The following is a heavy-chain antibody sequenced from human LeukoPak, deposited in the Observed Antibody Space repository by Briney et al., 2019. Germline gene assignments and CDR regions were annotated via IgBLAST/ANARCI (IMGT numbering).Heavy chain of an antibody. V-gene: IGHV4-39*07. J-gene: IGHJ4*02. CDR2: IYYSGST. CDR3: AREGTSRGRSSY. D-gene: IGHD3-10*01. CDR1: GGSISSSSYY. Sequence: SETLSLTCTVSGGSISSSSYYWGWIRQPPGKGLEWIGSIYYSGSTYYNPSLKSRVTISVDTSKNQFSLKLSSVTAADTAVYYCAREGTSRGRSSYWGQGTLVTVSS.